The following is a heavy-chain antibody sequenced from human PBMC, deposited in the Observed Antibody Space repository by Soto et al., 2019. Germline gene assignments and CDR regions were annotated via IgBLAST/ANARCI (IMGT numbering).Heavy chain of an antibody. V-gene: IGHV2-5*02. D-gene: IGHD3-10*01. J-gene: IGHJ4*02. CDR3: AKWGYGSGTYAFDY. Sequence: QITLKESGPTVMKPTQTLTLTCTFSGFSLSAGGVSVGWIRQPPGKALEWLALIYWDDDKRYSPSLKTRLTITKDTSKNQVVLTMTNMDPVDTATYYCAKWGYGSGTYAFDYWGQGTLVTVAP. CDR1: GFSLSAGGVS. CDR2: IYWDDDK.